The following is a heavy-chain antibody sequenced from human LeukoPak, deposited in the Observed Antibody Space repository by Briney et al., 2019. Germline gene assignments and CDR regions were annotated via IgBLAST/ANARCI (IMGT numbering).Heavy chain of an antibody. J-gene: IGHJ6*02. Sequence: EASVKVSCKASGYTFTSYGISWVRQAPGQGLEWMGWISAYNGNTNYAQKLQGRVTMTTDTSTSTAYMELRSLRAEDTAVYYCARDCIAGYYYYGMDVWGQGTTVTVSS. CDR1: GYTFTSYG. CDR3: ARDCIAGYYYYGMDV. D-gene: IGHD6-13*01. CDR2: ISAYNGNT. V-gene: IGHV1-18*01.